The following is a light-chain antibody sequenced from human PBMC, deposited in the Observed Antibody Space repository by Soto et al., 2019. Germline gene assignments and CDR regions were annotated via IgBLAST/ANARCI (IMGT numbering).Light chain of an antibody. CDR1: QSICTY. V-gene: IGKV1-5*01. Sequence: DIQMTQSPSTLSASVGDRVTITCRASQSICTYLAWYQQKAGKAPKLLIYGASNLESGVPSRFSGSGSGTEFTLTISSLQPDDFAYYYCQQYNSYFPYTFGQGTKLEIK. CDR2: GAS. J-gene: IGKJ2*01. CDR3: QQYNSYFPYT.